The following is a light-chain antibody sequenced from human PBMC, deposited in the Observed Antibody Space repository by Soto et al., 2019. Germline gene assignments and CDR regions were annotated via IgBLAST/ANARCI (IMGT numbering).Light chain of an antibody. CDR2: WST. CDR3: HQYYSIPYS. V-gene: IGKV4-1*01. J-gene: IGKJ2*03. Sequence: DIVMTQSPDSLAVSLGERATINCKSSQSLCFRSKNKDYLAWYQHKPGQPPKLLFYWSTTRESGVPDRFSGSGSGTDFTLTISSLQAEDVAVYYCHQYYSIPYSFGQGTKLEIK. CDR1: QSLCFRSKNKDY.